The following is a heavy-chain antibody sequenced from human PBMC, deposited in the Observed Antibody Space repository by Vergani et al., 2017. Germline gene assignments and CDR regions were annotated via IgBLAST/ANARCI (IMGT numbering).Heavy chain of an antibody. D-gene: IGHD5-12*01. CDR1: GFTFNHYA. CDR2: ISGSGGST. CDR3: AKANPRNSGYDYLYYYHAMDV. V-gene: IGHV3-23*01. Sequence: EVQLLESGGDLVQPGGSLRLSCAASGFTFNHYAMNWVRQAPGKGLEWVSGISGSGGSTYYAGSVKGRFTISRDSSKNTLNLQMNSLSAGDTAVYYCAKANPRNSGYDYLYYYHAMDVWGQGTTVTGSS. J-gene: IGHJ6*02.